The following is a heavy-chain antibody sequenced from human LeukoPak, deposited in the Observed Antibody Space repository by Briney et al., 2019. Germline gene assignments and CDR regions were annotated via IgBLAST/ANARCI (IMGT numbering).Heavy chain of an antibody. V-gene: IGHV3-74*01. Sequence: GGSLRLSCAAPGFTFSSYWMHWVRQVPNQGLMWVSRINSDETISEYVDSVNGRFTISRDNAKNTLYLQMNSLRAEDTAVYYCAKVTGPRRYYSDSRSYRPYYFDYWGQGTLVTVSS. J-gene: IGHJ4*02. CDR1: GFTFSSYW. D-gene: IGHD3-22*01. CDR3: AKVTGPRRYYSDSRSYRPYYFDY. CDR2: INSDETIS.